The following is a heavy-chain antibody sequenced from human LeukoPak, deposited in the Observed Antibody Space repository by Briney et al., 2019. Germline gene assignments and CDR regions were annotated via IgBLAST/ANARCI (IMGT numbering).Heavy chain of an antibody. Sequence: GGSLRLSCAASGFSISNSAMNWVRQAPGKGLEWVSLIVASSGSTFYADSVKGRFTISRDSSNNTLYLQMNSLRAEDMAVYYCAKGAYDYIEMGYFDYWGQGTLVTVSS. V-gene: IGHV3-23*01. CDR3: AKGAYDYIEMGYFDY. D-gene: IGHD5-12*01. CDR1: GFSISNSA. J-gene: IGHJ4*02. CDR2: IVASSGST.